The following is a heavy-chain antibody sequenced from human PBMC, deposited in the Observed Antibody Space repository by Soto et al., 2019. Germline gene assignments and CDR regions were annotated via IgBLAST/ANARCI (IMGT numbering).Heavy chain of an antibody. Sequence: ASVKVSCKASGYTFTSYGISWVRQAPGQGLEWMGWISAYNGNTNYVQKLQGRVTMTTDTSTSTAYMELRSLRSDDTAVYYCARDDYGDYVGAFDIWGQGTMVTVSS. D-gene: IGHD4-17*01. CDR1: GYTFTSYG. V-gene: IGHV1-18*01. J-gene: IGHJ3*02. CDR3: ARDDYGDYVGAFDI. CDR2: ISAYNGNT.